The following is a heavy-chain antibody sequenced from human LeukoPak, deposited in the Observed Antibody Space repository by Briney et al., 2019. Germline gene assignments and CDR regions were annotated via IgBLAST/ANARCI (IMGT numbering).Heavy chain of an antibody. CDR1: GYTFTGYY. V-gene: IGHV1-2*02. D-gene: IGHD5-12*01. CDR3: ARYSGYDEPFEY. CDR2: INPNSGGT. Sequence: ASVKVSCKASGYTFTGYYMHWVRQAHGQGLEWMGWINPNSGGTSYAQRFQGRVTMTRDTSVTTAYMELSRLRSDDTAVYYCARYSGYDEPFEYWGQGTLLTVSS. J-gene: IGHJ4*02.